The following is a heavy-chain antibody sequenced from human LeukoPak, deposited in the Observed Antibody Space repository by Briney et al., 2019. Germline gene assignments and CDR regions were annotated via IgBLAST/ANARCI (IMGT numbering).Heavy chain of an antibody. D-gene: IGHD4-11*01. J-gene: IGHJ4*02. CDR3: ATMTTVTPGGLDY. V-gene: IGHV4-59*08. Sequence: PSETLSLTCTVSGGSISSYYWSWIRQPPGKGLEWIGQIYYSGSTNYNPSLKSRVTISVDTSKNQFSLKLSSVTAADTAVYYCATMTTVTPGGLDYWGQGTLVTVSS. CDR1: GGSISSYY. CDR2: IYYSGST.